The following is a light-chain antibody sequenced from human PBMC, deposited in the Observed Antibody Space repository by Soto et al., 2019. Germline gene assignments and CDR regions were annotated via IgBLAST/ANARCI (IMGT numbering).Light chain of an antibody. J-gene: IGKJ1*01. CDR1: QDIRSY. CDR3: QQGYTSRWT. CDR2: ATS. Sequence: DIQMTQSPSSLSASVGDRVTITCRAGQDIRSYLNWYQQKPGKAPQLLIYATSFLQIGVPSRFSASGSGTDFSLVITDLQLEDSATYYCQQGYTSRWTSGQGTKVPI. V-gene: IGKV1-39*01.